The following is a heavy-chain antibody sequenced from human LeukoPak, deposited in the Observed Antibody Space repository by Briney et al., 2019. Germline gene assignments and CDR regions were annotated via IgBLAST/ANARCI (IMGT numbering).Heavy chain of an antibody. J-gene: IGHJ4*02. CDR1: GYTFTNHG. CDR3: ARDCSSTSCYNVY. CDR2: ISTYNGDT. Sequence: ASVKVSCKASGYTFTNHGFRWVRQAPGQGLEWMGWISTYNGDTNYAQNLQGRVTMTTDTSTSTAYMEIRRMTSDDTAVYYCARDCSSTSCYNVYWGQGTLVTVSS. V-gene: IGHV1-18*01. D-gene: IGHD2-2*02.